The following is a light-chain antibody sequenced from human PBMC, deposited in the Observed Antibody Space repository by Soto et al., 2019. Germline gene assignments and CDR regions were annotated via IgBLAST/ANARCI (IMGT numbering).Light chain of an antibody. V-gene: IGKV1-27*01. CDR2: ATS. Sequence: GDRVTITCRASQGIAPYLAWFQQKPGKVPKLLIYATSTLQSGVPSRFSGSGSGTDFTLTINSLQPEGVGTYYCQKYNSAPLTFGGGTKVEIK. CDR1: QGIAPY. J-gene: IGKJ4*01. CDR3: QKYNSAPLT.